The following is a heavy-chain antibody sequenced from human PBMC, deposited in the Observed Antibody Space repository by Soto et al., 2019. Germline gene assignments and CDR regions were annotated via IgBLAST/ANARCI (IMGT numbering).Heavy chain of an antibody. CDR2: ISSRDNFV. J-gene: IGHJ4*02. V-gene: IGHV3-11*01. Sequence: QVQLLESGGGVVQPGGSLRLSCATSGFSFSDYYMSWIRQAPGKGLEWIAYISSRDNFVFYVDSVKGRFTISRDNARNSLYLQMDNLRGEDTAVYYFALDAAGSWGYWGQGTLVTVSS. D-gene: IGHD6-13*01. CDR1: GFSFSDYY. CDR3: ALDAAGSWGY.